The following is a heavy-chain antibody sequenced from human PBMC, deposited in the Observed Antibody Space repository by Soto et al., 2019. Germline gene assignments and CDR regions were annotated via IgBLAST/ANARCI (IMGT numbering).Heavy chain of an antibody. Sequence: QVQLVQSGAEVKKPGSSVKVSCKASGGTFSSYASSWVRQAPGQGLEWMGGIIPIFGTANYAQKFQGRVTITADESTSTAYMELSSLRSEDTAVYYCARDQWGIAAAGSVYWGQGTLVTVSS. V-gene: IGHV1-69*12. CDR2: IIPIFGTA. CDR3: ARDQWGIAAAGSVY. D-gene: IGHD6-13*01. CDR1: GGTFSSYA. J-gene: IGHJ4*02.